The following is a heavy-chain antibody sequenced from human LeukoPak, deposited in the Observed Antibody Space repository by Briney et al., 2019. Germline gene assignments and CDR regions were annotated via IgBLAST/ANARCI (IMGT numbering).Heavy chain of an antibody. CDR2: VSSHGNDG. CDR1: EFTFSHFA. Sequence: PGRSLRLSCAVSEFTFSHFAMHWVRQAPGKGLEWVAVVSSHGNDGYYADSVKGRFTISRDNSKNTLYLQMGSLRAEDMAVYYCARAGDYGVYYFDYWGQGTLVTVSS. D-gene: IGHD4-17*01. CDR3: ARAGDYGVYYFDY. V-gene: IGHV3-30*15. J-gene: IGHJ4*02.